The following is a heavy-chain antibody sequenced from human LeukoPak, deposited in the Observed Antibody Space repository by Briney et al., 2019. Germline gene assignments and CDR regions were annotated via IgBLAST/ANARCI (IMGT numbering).Heavy chain of an antibody. CDR1: GFTFSSYD. D-gene: IGHD5-18*01. CDR3: AKSKDGYSYNDAFDI. Sequence: GGSLRLSCAASGFTFSSYDMSWIRQAPGKGLEWVSAISGSGGSTYYADSVKGRFTISRDNSKNTLYLQMNSLRAEDTAVYYCAKSKDGYSYNDAFDIWGQGTMVTVSS. CDR2: ISGSGGST. V-gene: IGHV3-23*01. J-gene: IGHJ3*02.